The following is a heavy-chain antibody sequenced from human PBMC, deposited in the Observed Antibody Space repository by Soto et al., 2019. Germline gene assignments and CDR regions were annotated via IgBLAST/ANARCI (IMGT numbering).Heavy chain of an antibody. J-gene: IGHJ5*02. CDR1: GGSISSYY. CDR3: ARENTYYYGWANWFDP. CDR2: IYYSGST. Sequence: SETLSLTCTVSGGSISSYYWSWIRQPPGKGLEWIGYIYYSGSTNYNPSLKSRVTISVDTSKNQFSLKLSSVTAADTAVYYCARENTYYYGWANWFDPWGQGTLVTVS. V-gene: IGHV4-59*01. D-gene: IGHD3-10*01.